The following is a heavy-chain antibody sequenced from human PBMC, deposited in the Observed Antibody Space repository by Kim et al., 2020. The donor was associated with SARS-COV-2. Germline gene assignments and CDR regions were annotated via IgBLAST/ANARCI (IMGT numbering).Heavy chain of an antibody. CDR3: ARLPHDSSGYVDS. CDR1: GGSISSSFNY. CDR2: VYHSGST. V-gene: IGHV4-39*01. Sequence: SETLSLTCTVSGGSISSSFNYWGWIRQPPEKGLEWIGSVYHSGSTYDSPSLKSRVTVSVDTSKNEFYLKVTSVTAADTAVYFCARLPHDSSGYVDSWGPGILVTVSS. J-gene: IGHJ4*02. D-gene: IGHD3-22*01.